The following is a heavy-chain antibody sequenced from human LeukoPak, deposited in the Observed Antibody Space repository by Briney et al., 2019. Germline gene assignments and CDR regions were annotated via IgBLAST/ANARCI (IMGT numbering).Heavy chain of an antibody. D-gene: IGHD3-3*01. CDR1: GFTFSSYG. J-gene: IGHJ4*02. CDR2: IWYDGSNK. Sequence: GRSLRLSCAASGFTFSSYGMHWVRQAPGKGLEGVAVIWYDGSNKYYADSVKGRFTISRDNSKNTLYLQMNSLRAEDTAVYYCARGSIEYYDFWSGFDYWGQGTLVTVSS. CDR3: ARGSIEYYDFWSGFDY. V-gene: IGHV3-33*01.